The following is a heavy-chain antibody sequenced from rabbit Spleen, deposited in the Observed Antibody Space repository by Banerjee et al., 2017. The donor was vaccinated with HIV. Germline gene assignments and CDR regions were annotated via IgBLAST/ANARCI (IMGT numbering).Heavy chain of an antibody. CDR1: GFDFTNYY. V-gene: IGHV1S7*01. D-gene: IGHD4-1*01. J-gene: IGHJ3*01. Sequence: QLTETGGGLVQPGGSLTLSCKASGFDFTNYYISWVRQAPGKGLEWIGIIYAAKGSTDYASWVNVRFTISSDNAQSTVDLKMTSLTAADTATYFCARAIVPWLGLTRLDLWGQGTLVTVS. CDR3: ARAIVPWLGLTRLDL. CDR2: IYAAKGST.